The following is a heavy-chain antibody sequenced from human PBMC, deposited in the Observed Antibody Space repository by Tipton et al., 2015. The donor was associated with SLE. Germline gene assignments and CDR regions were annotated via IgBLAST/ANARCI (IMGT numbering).Heavy chain of an antibody. CDR2: IGRGGDI. CDR3: AREMDDSSSRSWSLDV. CDR1: GFTFSRSD. D-gene: IGHD6-13*01. V-gene: IGHV3-13*01. J-gene: IGHJ6*04. Sequence: SLRLSCAAPGFTFSRSDMHWVRQTTEGLEWVAAIGRGGDIYYSASVKGRFTISRENAKNSLYLQMNTLRAGDTAIYYCAREMDDSSSRSWSLDVWGKGTTVTVSS.